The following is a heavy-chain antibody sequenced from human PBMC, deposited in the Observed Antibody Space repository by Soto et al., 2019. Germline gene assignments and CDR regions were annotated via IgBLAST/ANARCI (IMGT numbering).Heavy chain of an antibody. Sequence: SETLSLTCTVSGGSISSSSYYWGWIRQPPGKGLEWIGSIYYSGSTYYNPSLKSRVTISVDTSKNQFSLKLSSVTAADTAVYYCARLAMVRGVIESYYYMDVWGKGTTVTVSS. V-gene: IGHV4-39*01. CDR3: ARLAMVRGVIESYYYMDV. CDR1: GGSISSSSYY. D-gene: IGHD3-10*01. J-gene: IGHJ6*03. CDR2: IYYSGST.